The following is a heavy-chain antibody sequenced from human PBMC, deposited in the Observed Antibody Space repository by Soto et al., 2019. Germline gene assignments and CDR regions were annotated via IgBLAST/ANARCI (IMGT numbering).Heavy chain of an antibody. CDR1: GGSFSGDY. CDR3: ASIRTSIEARYFEY. V-gene: IGHV4-34*01. J-gene: IGHJ4*02. Sequence: QLQLQQWGAGLLKPSETLSLTGAVYGGSFSGDYWSWIRQPPGMGLEWIGEINHSGSTNYNPSLTIRVTISVDTSKYQFTLKLSSVTAADTAVYYCASIRTSIEARYFEYWGQVTLFTVSS. D-gene: IGHD6-6*01. CDR2: INHSGST.